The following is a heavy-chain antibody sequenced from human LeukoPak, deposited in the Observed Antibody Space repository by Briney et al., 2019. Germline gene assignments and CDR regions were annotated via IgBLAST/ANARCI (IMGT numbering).Heavy chain of an antibody. V-gene: IGHV4-61*02. CDR1: GGSISSGSYY. D-gene: IGHD3-3*01. CDR2: IYTSGST. Sequence: SETLSLTCTVSGGSISSGSYYWSCIRQPAGKGLECIGRIYTSGSTNYNPSLKSRVTISVDTSKNQFSLKLSSVTAADTAVYYCARDGQDDFWSGYYTVWGQGTLVTVSS. CDR3: ARDGQDDFWSGYYTV. J-gene: IGHJ4*02.